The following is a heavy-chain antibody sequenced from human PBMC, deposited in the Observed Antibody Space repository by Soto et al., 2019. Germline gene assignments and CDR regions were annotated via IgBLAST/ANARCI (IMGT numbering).Heavy chain of an antibody. D-gene: IGHD6-13*01. Sequence: GGSLRLSCAASGFTFSSYAMSWVRQAPGKGLEWVSAISGSGGSTYYADSVKGRFTISRDNSKNTLYLQMNSLRAEDTAVYYCAKDDWMYSSSDYYMDGWGKGTTVTVSS. CDR2: ISGSGGST. CDR1: GFTFSSYA. V-gene: IGHV3-23*01. CDR3: AKDDWMYSSSDYYMDG. J-gene: IGHJ6*03.